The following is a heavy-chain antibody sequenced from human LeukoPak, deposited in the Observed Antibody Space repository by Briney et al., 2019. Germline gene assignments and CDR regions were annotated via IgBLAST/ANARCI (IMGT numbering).Heavy chain of an antibody. J-gene: IGHJ5*02. CDR3: ARGRLWFGELANWFDP. CDR2: INHSGST. Sequence: PSETLSLTCAVYGGSFSGYYWSWLRQPPGKGLEWIGEINHSGSTNYKPSLKSRVTISVDTSKNQFSLKLSSVTAADTAVYYCARGRLWFGELANWFDPWGQGTLVTVSS. D-gene: IGHD3-10*01. CDR1: GGSFSGYY. V-gene: IGHV4-34*01.